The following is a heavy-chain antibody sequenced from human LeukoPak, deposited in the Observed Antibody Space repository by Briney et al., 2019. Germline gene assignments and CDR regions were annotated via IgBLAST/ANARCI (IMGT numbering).Heavy chain of an antibody. CDR1: GFTFNTYT. CDR3: ARAKAVQPRASALFGY. CDR2: ISGSSGII. V-gene: IGHV3-48*01. J-gene: IGHJ4*02. Sequence: GGSLRLSCAASGFTFNTYTMNWVRQAPGKGLEWVSYISGSSGIIDYADSVRGRFTISRDNAKNTLYLQMNSLRAEDTAVYYCARAKAVQPRASALFGYWGQGTLVTVSS. D-gene: IGHD3-3*01.